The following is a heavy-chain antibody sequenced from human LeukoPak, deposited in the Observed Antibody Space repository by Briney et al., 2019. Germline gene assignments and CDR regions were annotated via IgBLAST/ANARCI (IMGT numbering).Heavy chain of an antibody. CDR2: IYSGGST. CDR1: GFTVSSNY. J-gene: IGHJ4*02. CDR3: ARAYYYGSGSYPPPYYFDY. Sequence: PGGSLRLSCAASGFTVSSNYMSWVRQAPGKGLEWVSVIYSGGSTYYADSVKGRLTISRHNSKNTLYLQMNSLRAEDTAVYYCARAYYYGSGSYPPPYYFDYWGQGTLVTVSS. D-gene: IGHD3-10*01. V-gene: IGHV3-53*04.